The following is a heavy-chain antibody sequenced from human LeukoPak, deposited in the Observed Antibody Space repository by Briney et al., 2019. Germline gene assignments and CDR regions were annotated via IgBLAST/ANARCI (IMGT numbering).Heavy chain of an antibody. D-gene: IGHD5-12*01. J-gene: IGHJ4*02. Sequence: GGSLRLPCAASGFTFGSYAMYWVRQAPGKGLEWVSGISGSGGSTFYADSVKGRFTISRDNSENTVYLQMNSLRADDTAVYYCAKDPVASMGYWGQGTLVTVSS. V-gene: IGHV3-23*01. CDR3: AKDPVASMGY. CDR1: GFTFGSYA. CDR2: ISGSGGST.